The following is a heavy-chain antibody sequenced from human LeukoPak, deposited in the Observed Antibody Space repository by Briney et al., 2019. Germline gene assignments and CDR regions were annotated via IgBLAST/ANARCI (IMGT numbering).Heavy chain of an antibody. J-gene: IGHJ6*02. CDR2: ISAYNGNT. V-gene: IGHV1-18*01. D-gene: IGHD3-22*01. CDR1: GYTFTSYG. Sequence: ASVKVSCKASGYTFTSYGISWVRQAPGQGLEWMGWISAYNGNTNYAQKLQGRVTMTTDTSTSTAYMELSSLRSEDTAVYYCARPHASSGYFSYYYYGMDVWGQGTTVTVSS. CDR3: ARPHASSGYFSYYYYGMDV.